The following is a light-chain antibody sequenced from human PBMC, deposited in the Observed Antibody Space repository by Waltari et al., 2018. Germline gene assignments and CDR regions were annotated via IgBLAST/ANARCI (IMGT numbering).Light chain of an antibody. CDR3: AAWDDSLIGPV. V-gene: IGLV1-44*01. J-gene: IGLJ3*02. Sequence: QSVLTQSPSTSGTPGQKVTISCSGSSSNIGSNTVNWYQQLPRTAPKLLIYGNKQRPSGVPARLSGSKSGTSASLAISGLQSEDEADYYCAAWDDSLIGPVFGGGTKLTVL. CDR1: SSNIGSNT. CDR2: GNK.